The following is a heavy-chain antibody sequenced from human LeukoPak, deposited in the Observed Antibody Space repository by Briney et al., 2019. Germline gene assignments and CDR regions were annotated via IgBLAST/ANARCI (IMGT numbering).Heavy chain of an antibody. CDR2: IYTTGST. D-gene: IGHD6-13*01. J-gene: IGHJ4*02. CDR1: GGFMSTGNYY. V-gene: IGHV4-61*02. CDR3: ARDWGPSAATPYYFDY. Sequence: SQTLSLTCIVSGGFMSTGNYYWSWIRQPAGKGLEWIGRIYTTGSTNYNPSLKSRVTISVDTSKNQFSLNLSSVTAADTAVYYCARDWGPSAATPYYFDYWGQGTLVTVSS.